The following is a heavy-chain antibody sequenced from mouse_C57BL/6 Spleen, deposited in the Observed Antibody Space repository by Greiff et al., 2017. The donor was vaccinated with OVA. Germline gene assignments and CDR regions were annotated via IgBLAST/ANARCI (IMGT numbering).Heavy chain of an antibody. D-gene: IGHD1-1*02. CDR3: ARDGGGAMDY. CDR1: GFTFSSYA. V-gene: IGHV5-4*01. Sequence: DVKLVESGGGLVKPGGSLKLSCAASGFTFSSYAMSWVRQTPEKRLEWVATISDGGSYTYYPDNVKGRFTISRDHAKNNLYLQMSHLKSEDTAMYYCARDGGGAMDYWGQGTSVTVSS. J-gene: IGHJ4*01. CDR2: ISDGGSYT.